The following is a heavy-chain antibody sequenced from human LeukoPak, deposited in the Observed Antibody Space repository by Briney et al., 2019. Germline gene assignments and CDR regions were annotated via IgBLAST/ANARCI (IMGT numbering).Heavy chain of an antibody. V-gene: IGHV4-59*08. CDR2: IFYSGST. D-gene: IGHD1-26*01. Sequence: PSETLSLTCTVSGGSMNNDYWTWIRQPPGKGLEWIGCIFYSGSTSYNPSLKSRVSISVDTSKNQFSLKVTSVTAADSAVYYCAAAREWDEDYWGQGTLVTVSS. CDR1: GGSMNNDY. CDR3: AAAREWDEDY. J-gene: IGHJ4*02.